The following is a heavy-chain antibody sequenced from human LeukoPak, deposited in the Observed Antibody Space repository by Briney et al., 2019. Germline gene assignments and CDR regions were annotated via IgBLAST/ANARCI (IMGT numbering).Heavy chain of an antibody. CDR2: IHPPDSDT. V-gene: IGHV5-51*01. D-gene: IGHD2-15*01. J-gene: IGHJ4*02. Sequence: GESLKISCQGSGYSFTSYWIGWVRQMPGKGLEWMGVIHPPDSDTRYSPSFQGQVTISADKSISTAYLQWNSLKASDTAMYYCARWGGYCSGGSCYPPYYFDSWGQGTLVTVSS. CDR1: GYSFTSYW. CDR3: ARWGGYCSGGSCYPPYYFDS.